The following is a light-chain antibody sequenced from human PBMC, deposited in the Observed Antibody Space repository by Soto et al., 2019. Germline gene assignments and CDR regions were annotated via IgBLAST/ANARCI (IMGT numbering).Light chain of an antibody. V-gene: IGKV1-5*01. CDR1: QSISGR. CDR3: QQYNSYPVT. J-gene: IGKJ2*01. Sequence: DIQMTQSPSTLSASVGDRVTITWRASQSISGRLAWYQQKPGKAPNLLIYDTSSLESGVPSRFSGSGSGTEFSLTISSLRPDDFATYYCQQYNSYPVTFGQGTRLEI. CDR2: DTS.